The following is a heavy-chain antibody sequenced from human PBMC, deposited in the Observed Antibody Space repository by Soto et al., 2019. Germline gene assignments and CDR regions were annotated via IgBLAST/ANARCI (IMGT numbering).Heavy chain of an antibody. CDR2: IYPGDSDT. CDR3: AVYCSSTTCYSSGMDV. J-gene: IGHJ6*02. CDR1: GYNLANYW. Sequence: GESLKISCKGSGYNLANYWIGWVRQMPGKGLEWMGIIYPGDSDTRYSPSFQGQVTISADKSVSIAYLQWSSLKASDTAIYYCAVYCSSTTCYSSGMDVWGQGTTVTVSS. V-gene: IGHV5-51*01. D-gene: IGHD2-2*01.